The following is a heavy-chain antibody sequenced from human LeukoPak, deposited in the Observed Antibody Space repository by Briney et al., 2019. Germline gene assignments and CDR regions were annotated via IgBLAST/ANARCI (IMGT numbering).Heavy chain of an antibody. CDR3: ARERMIVVAKGIDY. D-gene: IGHD3-22*01. CDR1: GFTFSSYS. CDR2: ISSSSSYI. V-gene: IGHV3-21*01. Sequence: TGGSLRLSCAASGFTFSSYSMNWVRQAPGKGLEWVSSISSSSSYIYYADSVKGRFTISRDNSKNTLYLQMNSLRAEDTAVYYCARERMIVVAKGIDYWGQGTLVTVSS. J-gene: IGHJ4*02.